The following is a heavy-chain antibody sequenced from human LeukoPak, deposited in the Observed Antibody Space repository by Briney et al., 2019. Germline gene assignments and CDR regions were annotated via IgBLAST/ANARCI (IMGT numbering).Heavy chain of an antibody. CDR1: GGSISSYY. J-gene: IGHJ5*02. Sequence: PSETLSLTCTVSGGSISSYYWSWIRQPPGKGLEWIGYIYYSGSTNYNPSLKSRVTISVDTSKNQFSLKVSSVTAADTAVYYCARDRSSGWTGWFDPWGQGTLVTVSS. V-gene: IGHV4-59*01. D-gene: IGHD6-19*01. CDR3: ARDRSSGWTGWFDP. CDR2: IYYSGST.